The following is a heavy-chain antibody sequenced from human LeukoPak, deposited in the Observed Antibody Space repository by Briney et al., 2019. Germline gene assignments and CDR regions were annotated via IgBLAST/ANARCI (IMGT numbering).Heavy chain of an antibody. CDR1: GFTFSRHP. J-gene: IGHJ4*02. CDR3: AKDPRTGVVSGIFYFDY. CDR2: ILYDGSEK. D-gene: IGHD6-19*01. V-gene: IGHV3-30*04. Sequence: PGRSLRLSCAASGFTFSRHPMHWVRQAPGKGLEWVVVILYDGSEKYYTESVKGRFTISRDNSKNTLYLQMDSLRPEDTAVYYCAKDPRTGVVSGIFYFDYWGQGTLLTVSS.